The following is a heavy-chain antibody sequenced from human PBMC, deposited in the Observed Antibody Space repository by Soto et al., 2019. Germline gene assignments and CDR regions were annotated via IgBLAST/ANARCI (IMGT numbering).Heavy chain of an antibody. CDR2: INVGNGDT. Sequence: GASVKVSCKASGYTFTNYAMHWVRQAPGQKLEWMGWINVGNGDTKYSQNFQGRVTITRDTSASTAYMELSSLRSEDTAVYYCARDYYGSGSYPPDYYYGMDVWGQGTTVTVSS. D-gene: IGHD3-10*01. J-gene: IGHJ6*02. V-gene: IGHV1-3*01. CDR3: ARDYYGSGSYPPDYYYGMDV. CDR1: GYTFTNYA.